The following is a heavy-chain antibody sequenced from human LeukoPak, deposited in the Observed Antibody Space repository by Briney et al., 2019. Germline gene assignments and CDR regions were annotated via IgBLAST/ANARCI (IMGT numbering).Heavy chain of an antibody. V-gene: IGHV1-2*02. Sequence: ASVKVSCKASGYTLTNYYMHWVRQAPGQGLEWMGWINPNSGGTNYAQKFQGRVTMTRDTSISSAYMELSRLRSDDTALYYCARVLGGFSYFEYWGQGTLVTVSS. D-gene: IGHD5-12*01. J-gene: IGHJ4*02. CDR1: GYTLTNYY. CDR3: ARVLGGFSYFEY. CDR2: INPNSGGT.